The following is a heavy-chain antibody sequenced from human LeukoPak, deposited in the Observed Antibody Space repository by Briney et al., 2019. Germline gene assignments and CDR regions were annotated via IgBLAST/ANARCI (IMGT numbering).Heavy chain of an antibody. D-gene: IGHD3-22*01. J-gene: IGHJ4*02. Sequence: GGSLRLSPAASVLTFSSYEMSSVRQAPGKGLEWVSYISTSGRTTYYENSVKGRFTISRDNAKNSLYLQMISLRAEDTAVYYCARARYYYDSSGYCSFDYWGQGTLVTVSS. CDR2: ISTSGRTT. CDR1: VLTFSSYE. CDR3: ARARYYYDSSGYCSFDY. V-gene: IGHV3-48*03.